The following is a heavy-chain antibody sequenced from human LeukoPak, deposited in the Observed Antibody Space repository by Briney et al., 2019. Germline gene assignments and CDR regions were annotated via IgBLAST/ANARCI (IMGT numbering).Heavy chain of an antibody. Sequence: GASVKVSCKASGYTFTSYYMHWVRQAPGQGLEWMGIINPSGGSTSYAQKFQGRVTMTEDTSTDTAYMELSSLRSEDTAVYYCALNMGLYCSSTSCHIFDYWGQGTLVTVSS. CDR1: GYTFTSYY. CDR2: INPSGGST. D-gene: IGHD2-2*01. V-gene: IGHV1-46*01. J-gene: IGHJ4*02. CDR3: ALNMGLYCSSTSCHIFDY.